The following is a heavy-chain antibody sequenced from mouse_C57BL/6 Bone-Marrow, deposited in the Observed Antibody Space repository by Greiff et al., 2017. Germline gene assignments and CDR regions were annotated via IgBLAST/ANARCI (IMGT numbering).Heavy chain of an antibody. CDR1: GYTFTEYT. CDR2: FYPGGGSI. V-gene: IGHV1-62-2*01. CDR3: ARHEDLHYAPSWFAY. J-gene: IGHJ3*01. D-gene: IGHD1-1*01. Sequence: QVQLQQSGAELVKPGASVKLSCKASGYTFTEYTIHWVQQRSGQGLEWIGWFYPGGGSIKYNEKLKDQATLSADNSCSTVYMELSRLTSDDSAVYFCARHEDLHYAPSWFAYWGQGTLVTVSA.